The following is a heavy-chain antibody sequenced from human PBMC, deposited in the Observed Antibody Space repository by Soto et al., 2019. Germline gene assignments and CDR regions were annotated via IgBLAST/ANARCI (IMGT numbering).Heavy chain of an antibody. CDR1: GFTFSSYS. CDR2: ISSSSSYI. D-gene: IGHD2-2*01. Sequence: GGSLRLSCAASGFTFSSYSMNWVRQAPGKGLEWVSSISSSSSYIYYADPVKGRFTISRDNAKNSLYLQMNSLRAEDTAVYYCARDGDIVVVPAAMVPYYYGMDVWGQGTTVTVSS. J-gene: IGHJ6*02. V-gene: IGHV3-21*01. CDR3: ARDGDIVVVPAAMVPYYYGMDV.